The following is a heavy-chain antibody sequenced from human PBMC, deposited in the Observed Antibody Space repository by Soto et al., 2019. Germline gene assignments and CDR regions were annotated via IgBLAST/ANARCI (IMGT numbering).Heavy chain of an antibody. D-gene: IGHD4-17*01. CDR3: ARTTAVPNSLRSRYFFDY. Sequence: LSLPFSFSFFSFLYNTYYLIFILHPPGNILYFIFYFYYICTTNYNPSLNILFTISVDLSKNQFSLRLSSVTTADTALYYCARTTAVPNSLRSRYFFDYWGQGTLVTVSS. J-gene: IGHJ4*02. CDR1: FFSFLYNTYY. CDR2: FYYICTT. V-gene: IGHV4-61*01.